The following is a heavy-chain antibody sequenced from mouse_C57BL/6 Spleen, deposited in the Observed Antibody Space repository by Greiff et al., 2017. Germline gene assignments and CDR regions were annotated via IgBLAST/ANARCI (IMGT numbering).Heavy chain of an antibody. J-gene: IGHJ2*01. Sequence: DVKLQESGPGLVKPSQSLSLTCSVTGYSITSGYYWNWIRQFPGNKLEWMGYISYDGSNNYNPSLKNRISITRDTSKNQFFLKLNSVTTEDTATYYCARESDGYWGYGGQGTTLTVSS. CDR3: ARESDGYWGY. V-gene: IGHV3-6*01. D-gene: IGHD2-3*01. CDR1: GYSITSGYY. CDR2: ISYDGSN.